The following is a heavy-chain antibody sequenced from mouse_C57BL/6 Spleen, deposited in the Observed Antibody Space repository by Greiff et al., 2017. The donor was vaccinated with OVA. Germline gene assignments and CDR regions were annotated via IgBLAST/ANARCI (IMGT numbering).Heavy chain of an antibody. CDR1: GFTFSDYY. V-gene: IGHV5-16*01. J-gene: IGHJ2*01. CDR3: TRYRNSGRNYVDY. D-gene: IGHD2-5*01. CDR2: INDDDSST. Sequence: EVQVAEPEGGLVQPGSSMKLSCTASGFTFSDYYMAWVRQVPEKGLEWVATINDDDSSTYYLDSLKSRFIISRDNAKTILYLQMSSLKSVYTATYYGTRYRNSGRNYVDYWGQGTILKVSS.